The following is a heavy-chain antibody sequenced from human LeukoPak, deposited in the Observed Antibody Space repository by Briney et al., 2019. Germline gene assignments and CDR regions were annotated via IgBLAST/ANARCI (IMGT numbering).Heavy chain of an antibody. CDR2: IIPIFGTA. J-gene: IGHJ5*02. CDR1: GGTFISYA. CDR3: ARCSGSPETTPFDP. D-gene: IGHD3-10*02. V-gene: IGHV1-69*05. Sequence: SLKGSCKASGGTFISYAISSVRQAPGQGLEWMGGIIPIFGTANNVQKFKGRVTITTDESTSTAYMELSSLRSEDTAVYYCARCSGSPETTPFDPWGQGTLVTVSS.